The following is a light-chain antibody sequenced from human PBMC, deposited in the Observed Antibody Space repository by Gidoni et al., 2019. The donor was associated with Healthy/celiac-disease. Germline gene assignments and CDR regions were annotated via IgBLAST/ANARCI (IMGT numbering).Light chain of an antibody. J-gene: IGLJ2*01. Sequence: QSALTQEASVSGTVGQKVTLSCTGNSNNIGSYAVGWYQQISPGATKTVMFGNSLPSGIPDRFSGSKSGTTASLTISGLQPEDEADYYCSTWDYSLSAVVFGGGTKLTVL. V-gene: IGLV1-44*01. CDR2: GNS. CDR1: SNNIGSYA. CDR3: STWDYSLSAVV.